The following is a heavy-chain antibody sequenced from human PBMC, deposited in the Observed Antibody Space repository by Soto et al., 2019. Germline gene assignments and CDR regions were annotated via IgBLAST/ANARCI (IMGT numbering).Heavy chain of an antibody. V-gene: IGHV7-4-1*01. Sequence: GSVKVSCKAAGYTFTSYAMNWVRLAPGQRLEWMGWINTNTGNPTYAQGFTGRFVFSLDTSVSTAYLQICSLKAEDTAVYYCARPHVFSGYSDGYYYYYAMDVWGQGTTVPVSS. D-gene: IGHD5-18*01. CDR2: INTNTGNP. J-gene: IGHJ6*02. CDR1: GYTFTSYA. CDR3: ARPHVFSGYSDGYYYYYAMDV.